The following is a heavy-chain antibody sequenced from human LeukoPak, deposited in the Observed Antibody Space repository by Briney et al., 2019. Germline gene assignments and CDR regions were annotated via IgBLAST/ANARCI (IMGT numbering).Heavy chain of an antibody. CDR2: IKQDGSAK. Sequence: GGSLRLSCAASGFTFSSYWMSWVRKAPGKGLEWVANIKQDGSAKYYVDSVKGRFTISRDNAKNSLYLQMNSLRAEDTAVYYCARGVVSIAARPPYFDYWGQGTLVTVSS. CDR3: ARGVVSIAARPPYFDY. J-gene: IGHJ4*02. CDR1: GFTFSSYW. V-gene: IGHV3-7*01. D-gene: IGHD6-6*01.